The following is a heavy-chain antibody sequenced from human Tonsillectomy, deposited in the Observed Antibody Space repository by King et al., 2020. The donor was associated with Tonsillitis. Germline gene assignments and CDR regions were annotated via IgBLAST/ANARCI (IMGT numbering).Heavy chain of an antibody. CDR2: INHSGST. J-gene: IGHJ5*02. CDR3: ARSRGDYDDNSWFDP. CDR1: GGSFSGFY. D-gene: IGHD4-17*01. Sequence: VQLQQWCAGLLKPSETLSLTCAVYGGSFSGFYWGVVRQPPGRGLEWIVEINHSGSTKYNSSLKSRVTISVNTSKNQFSLKLSSVTAADTAVYYCARSRGDYDDNSWFDPWGQGTLVTVSS. V-gene: IGHV4-34*01.